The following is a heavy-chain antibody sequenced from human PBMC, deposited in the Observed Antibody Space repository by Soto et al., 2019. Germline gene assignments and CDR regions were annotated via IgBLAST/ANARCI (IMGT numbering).Heavy chain of an antibody. D-gene: IGHD6-6*01. V-gene: IGHV3-30-3*01. CDR1: GFTFSSYA. CDR2: ISYDGCNK. Sequence: QVHLVESGGGVVQPGRSLRLSCAASGFTFSSYAMHWVRQAPGKGLEWVAVISYDGCNKYNADSVKGRFTISRDNSKNTLYLQVNSLRAEDTAVYYCAREGIEYSSSSLDYWGQGTLVTVSS. J-gene: IGHJ4*02. CDR3: AREGIEYSSSSLDY.